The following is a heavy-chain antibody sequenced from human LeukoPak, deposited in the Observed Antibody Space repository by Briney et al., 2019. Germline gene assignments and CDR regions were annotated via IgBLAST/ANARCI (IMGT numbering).Heavy chain of an antibody. CDR2: ISAYNGNT. CDR3: ARDRSKYYDILPAVRDWFDH. CDR1: GYTFTSYG. V-gene: IGHV1-18*01. Sequence: ASVKVSCKASGYTFTSYGISWVRQAPGQGLEWMGWISAYNGNTNYAQKLQGRVTMTTDTSTSTAYMELRSLRSDDTAVYYCARDRSKYYDILPAVRDWFDHWGQGTLVTVSS. D-gene: IGHD3-9*01. J-gene: IGHJ5*02.